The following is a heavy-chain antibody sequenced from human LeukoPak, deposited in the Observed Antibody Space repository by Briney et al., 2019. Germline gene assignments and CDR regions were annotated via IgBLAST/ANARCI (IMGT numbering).Heavy chain of an antibody. CDR1: GFTFSSYA. Sequence: GGSLRLSCAASGFTFSSYAMPWVRQAPGKGLEWVAVISYDGSNEYYADSVKGRFTISRDNSKNTLYLQMNSLRPEDTAAHYCARASTGRPHSGYLDYWGQGTFVTVSS. V-gene: IGHV3-30-3*01. D-gene: IGHD3-22*01. CDR3: ARASTGRPHSGYLDY. CDR2: ISYDGSNE. J-gene: IGHJ4*02.